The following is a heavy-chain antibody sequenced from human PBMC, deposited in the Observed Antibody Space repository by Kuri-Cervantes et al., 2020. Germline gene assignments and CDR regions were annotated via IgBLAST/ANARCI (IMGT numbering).Heavy chain of an antibody. Sequence: GESLKISCAASGFTFSSYAMSWVRQAPGKGLEWVSAISGSGGSTYYADSVKGRFTISRDNSKNTLYLQVNSLRAEDTAVYYCARRDGSTWYYFDYWGQGTLVTVSS. J-gene: IGHJ4*02. CDR1: GFTFSSYA. CDR2: ISGSGGST. V-gene: IGHV3-23*01. D-gene: IGHD6-13*01. CDR3: ARRDGSTWYYFDY.